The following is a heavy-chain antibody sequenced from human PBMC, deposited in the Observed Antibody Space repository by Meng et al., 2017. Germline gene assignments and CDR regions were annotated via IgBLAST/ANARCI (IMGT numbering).Heavy chain of an antibody. Sequence: ASVKVSCKASGYTFTSYGISWVRQAPGQGLEWMGWISAYNGNTNYAQKLQGRVTMTTDTSTSTAYMELRSLRSDETAVYYCARAQYGGNSQDYWYFDLWGRGTRVTCSS. CDR2: ISAYNGNT. D-gene: IGHD4-23*01. V-gene: IGHV1-18*01. J-gene: IGHJ2*01. CDR1: GYTFTSYG. CDR3: ARAQYGGNSQDYWYFDL.